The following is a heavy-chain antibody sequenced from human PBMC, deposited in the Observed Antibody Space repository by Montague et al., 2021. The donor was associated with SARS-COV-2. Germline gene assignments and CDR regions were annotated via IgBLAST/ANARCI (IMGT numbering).Heavy chain of an antibody. Sequence: TLSLTCTVSGGSISSGGYYWSWLRQHPGKGLEWIGYIYYSGCTYYNPSLKSRVTISVDTSKNQFSLKLSSVTAADTAVYYCARGVTIFGVVDTIDYWGRGTLVTVSS. CDR2: IYYSGCT. D-gene: IGHD3-3*01. CDR3: ARGVTIFGVVDTIDY. CDR1: GGSISSGGYY. J-gene: IGHJ4*02. V-gene: IGHV4-31*03.